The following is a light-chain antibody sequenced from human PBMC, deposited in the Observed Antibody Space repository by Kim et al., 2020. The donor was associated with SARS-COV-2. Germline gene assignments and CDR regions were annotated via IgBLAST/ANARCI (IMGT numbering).Light chain of an antibody. CDR2: WAS. CDR3: QQYYTTPLYT. CDR1: QSVLYSSNNKNY. J-gene: IGKJ2*01. Sequence: DIVMTQSPDSLAVSLGERATINCKSSQSVLYSSNNKNYVAWYQQRPGQPPKLLIYWASTRESGVPDRFSGSGSATDFTLTISSLQAEDVAVYYCQQYYTTPLYTFGQGTKLEI. V-gene: IGKV4-1*01.